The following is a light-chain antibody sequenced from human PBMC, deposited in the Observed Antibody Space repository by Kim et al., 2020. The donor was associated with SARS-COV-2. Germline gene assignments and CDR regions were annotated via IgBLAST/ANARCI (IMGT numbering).Light chain of an antibody. CDR2: AAS. J-gene: IGKJ1*01. V-gene: IGKV1-27*01. CDR3: QKYNSAPWT. CDR1: QDIANS. Sequence: DIQLTQSPSSLSASTGDRVTITCRASQDIANSLAWYQQKPGKVPQVLIYAASTLQSGAPSRFSGSGSGTEFTLTIASLQTEDVATYYCQKYNSAPWTFGPGTKVEI.